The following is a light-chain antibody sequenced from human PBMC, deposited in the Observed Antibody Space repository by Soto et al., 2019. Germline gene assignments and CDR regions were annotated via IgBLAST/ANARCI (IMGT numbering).Light chain of an antibody. CDR3: AHYGGSPCT. V-gene: IGKV3-20*01. J-gene: IGKJ2*02. CDR2: GAS. CDR1: QYIATSY. Sequence: EIVLTQSPGPLSLSPGEGATLSCRSSQYIATSYLAWNQPRRGQAPRLLIYGASSRATGIPDRFSGSGSGTYLTLTISSLEPEDFAVYYWAHYGGSPCTFGQGSTVVSK.